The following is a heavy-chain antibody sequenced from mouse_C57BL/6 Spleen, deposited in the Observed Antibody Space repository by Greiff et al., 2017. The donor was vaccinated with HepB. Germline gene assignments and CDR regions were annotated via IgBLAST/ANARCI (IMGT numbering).Heavy chain of an antibody. CDR3: ARSVYYGSSAFLDY. V-gene: IGHV1-59*01. CDR2: IDLSDSYT. D-gene: IGHD1-1*01. Sequence: VQLQQSGAELVRPGTSVKLSCKASGYTFTSYWMHWVKQRPGQGLEWIGVIDLSDSYTNYNQKFKGKATLTVDTSSSTAYLQLSSLTSEVSAVYYCARSVYYGSSAFLDYWGQGNTLTVSS. J-gene: IGHJ2*01. CDR1: GYTFTSYW.